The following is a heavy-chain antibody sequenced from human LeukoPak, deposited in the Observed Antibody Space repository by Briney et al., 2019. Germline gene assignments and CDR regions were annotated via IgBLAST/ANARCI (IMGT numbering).Heavy chain of an antibody. CDR3: ARLQQQVNAFDI. J-gene: IGHJ3*02. D-gene: IGHD6-13*01. V-gene: IGHV5-10-1*01. CDR2: IDPTDSYT. CDR1: GYSFTSYW. Sequence: GESLRISSKGSGYSFTSYWISWVRQMPGKGLEWMGRIDPTDSYTNYSPSFQGHVTISADKSISTAYLQWSSLKASDTALYYCARLQQQVNAFDIWGQGTMVTVSS.